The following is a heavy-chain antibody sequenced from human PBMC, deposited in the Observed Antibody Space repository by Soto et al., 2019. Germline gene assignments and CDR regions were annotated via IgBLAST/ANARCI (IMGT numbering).Heavy chain of an antibody. V-gene: IGHV1-8*02. J-gene: IGHJ4*02. CDR1: GYTFTSYG. D-gene: IGHD2-15*01. CDR2: INPYSGNT. CDR3: ARIYCSGGSCYSGFDY. Sequence: ASVKVSCKASGYTFTSYGISWVRQAPGQGLEWMGWINPYSGNTDYAQKFQGRVTMTRNTSISTAYMELSSLRSEDTAVYYCARIYCSGGSCYSGFDYWGQGTLVTVSS.